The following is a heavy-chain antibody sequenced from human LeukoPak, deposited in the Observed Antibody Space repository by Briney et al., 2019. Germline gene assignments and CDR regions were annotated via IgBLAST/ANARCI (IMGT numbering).Heavy chain of an antibody. Sequence: GSLRLSCAASGFTFSSYAMSWVRQAPGKGLERVSGISGSGGSTYYADSVKSRFTISRDNSKNTLYLQMNSLRAEDTAVYYCAKSPCSSTSCYENYWGQGTLVTVSS. CDR3: AKSPCSSTSCYENY. D-gene: IGHD2-2*01. J-gene: IGHJ4*02. V-gene: IGHV3-23*01. CDR1: GFTFSSYA. CDR2: ISGSGGST.